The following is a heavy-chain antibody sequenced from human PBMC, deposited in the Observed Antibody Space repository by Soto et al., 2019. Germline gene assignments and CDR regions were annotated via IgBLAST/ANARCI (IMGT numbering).Heavy chain of an antibody. Sequence: VPLLESGGGLVQPGGSLRLSCAASGFTFSSYAMTWVRQAPGKGLEWVSGISGSGATTSYADSVKGRFTVSRDNSKNTLYLQMNSLRVEDTAVYYCAKLRYFDWSSYNWFEYWGQGTPVTVSS. CDR1: GFTFSSYA. CDR3: AKLRYFDWSSYNWFEY. J-gene: IGHJ5*01. D-gene: IGHD3-9*01. CDR2: ISGSGATT. V-gene: IGHV3-23*01.